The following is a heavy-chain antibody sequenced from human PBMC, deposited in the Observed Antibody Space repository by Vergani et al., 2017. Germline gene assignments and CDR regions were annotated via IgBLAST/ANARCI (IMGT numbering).Heavy chain of an antibody. CDR1: GGSISSGSYY. Sequence: QVQLQESGPGLVKPSQTLSLTCTVSGGSISSGSYYWSWIRQPPGKGLEWIGTIYYSGSTYYNPSLKSRVTLSVDTSKNQFSLKLSSVTAADTAVYYCASRDITIFGVVIIRGYYYYGMDVWGQGTTVTVSS. CDR3: ASRDITIFGVVIIRGYYYYGMDV. CDR2: IYYSGST. D-gene: IGHD3-3*01. V-gene: IGHV4-39*01. J-gene: IGHJ6*02.